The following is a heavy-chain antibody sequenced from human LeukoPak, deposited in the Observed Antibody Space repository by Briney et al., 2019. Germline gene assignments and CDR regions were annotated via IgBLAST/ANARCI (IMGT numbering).Heavy chain of an antibody. D-gene: IGHD6-13*01. Sequence: PGGSLRLSCAASGFTFSSYGMSWVRQAPGKGLEWVSAISGSGGSTYYADSVKGRFTISRDNFKNTLYLQMNSLRAEDTAVYYCARDWIAAAGTTWEDWGQGTLVTVSS. CDR1: GFTFSSYG. J-gene: IGHJ4*02. CDR2: ISGSGGST. V-gene: IGHV3-23*01. CDR3: ARDWIAAAGTTWED.